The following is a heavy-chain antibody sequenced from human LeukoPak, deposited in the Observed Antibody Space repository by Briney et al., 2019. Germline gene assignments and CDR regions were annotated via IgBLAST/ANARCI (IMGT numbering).Heavy chain of an antibody. J-gene: IGHJ6*03. CDR1: GYTFTGYY. V-gene: IGHV1-2*02. Sequence: GASVKVSCKASGYTFTGYYMHWVRQAPGQGLEWMGWINPNSGGTNYAQKFQGRVTMTRDTSISTAYMELSRLRSDDTAVYYCARDGTYYYDSSGYYYDYYYYYMDVWGKGTTVTVSS. CDR2: INPNSGGT. CDR3: ARDGTYYYDSSGYYYDYYYYYMDV. D-gene: IGHD3-22*01.